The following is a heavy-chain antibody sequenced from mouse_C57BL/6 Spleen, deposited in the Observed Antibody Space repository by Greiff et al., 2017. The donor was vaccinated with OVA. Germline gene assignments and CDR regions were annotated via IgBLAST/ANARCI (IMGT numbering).Heavy chain of an antibody. D-gene: IGHD1-1*01. CDR3: AKSYGSSSNWFAY. V-gene: IGHV2-2*01. CDR2: IWSGGST. Sequence: VKVVESGPGLVQPSQSLSITCTVSGFSLTSYGVHWVRQSPGKGLEWLGVIWSGGSTDYNAAFISRLSISKDNSKSQVFFKMNSLQADDTAIYYCAKSYGSSSNWFAYWGQGTLVTVSA. J-gene: IGHJ3*01. CDR1: GFSLTSYG.